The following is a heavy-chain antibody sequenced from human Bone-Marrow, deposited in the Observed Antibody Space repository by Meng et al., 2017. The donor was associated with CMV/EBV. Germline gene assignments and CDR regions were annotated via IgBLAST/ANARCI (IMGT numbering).Heavy chain of an antibody. CDR3: ARGLAAMG. V-gene: IGHV4-59*01. D-gene: IGHD2-2*01. CDR1: GGSISSYY. J-gene: IGHJ4*02. Sequence: ESLKISCTVSGGSISSYYWSWIRQPPGKGLEWIGYIYYSGSTNYNPSLKSRVTISVDTSKNQFSLKLSSVTAADTTVYYRARGLAAMGWGQGTLVTVSS. CDR2: IYYSGST.